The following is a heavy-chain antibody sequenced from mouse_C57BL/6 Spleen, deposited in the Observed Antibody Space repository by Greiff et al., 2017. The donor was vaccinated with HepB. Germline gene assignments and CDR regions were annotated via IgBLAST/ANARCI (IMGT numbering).Heavy chain of an antibody. D-gene: IGHD3-3*01. V-gene: IGHV1-15*01. CDR3: TREEGRDAMDY. CDR2: IDPETGGT. J-gene: IGHJ4*01. CDR1: GYTFTDYE. Sequence: VQLQQSGAELVRPGASVTLSCKASGYTFTDYEMHWVKQTPVHGLEWIGAIDPETGGTAYNQKFKGKAILTADKSSSTAYMELRSLTSEDSAVYYCTREEGRDAMDYWGQGTSVTVSS.